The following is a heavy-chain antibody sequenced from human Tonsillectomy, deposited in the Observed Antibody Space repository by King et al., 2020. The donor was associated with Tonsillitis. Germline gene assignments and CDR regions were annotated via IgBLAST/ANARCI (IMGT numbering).Heavy chain of an antibody. J-gene: IGHJ3*02. CDR2: IAWNGDSV. Sequence: VQLVESGGGLVLPGRSLRLSCAASGFTFDDYAMHWVRQAPGKGLEWVSGIAWNGDSVHYADSVKGRFTLSRDNAKNSLYLQMNSLRTEDTALYYCATDIRKWLRLLSPYDAIDIWGQGTMVTVSS. V-gene: IGHV3-9*01. CDR3: ATDIRKWLRLLSPYDAIDI. D-gene: IGHD5-12*01. CDR1: GFTFDDYA.